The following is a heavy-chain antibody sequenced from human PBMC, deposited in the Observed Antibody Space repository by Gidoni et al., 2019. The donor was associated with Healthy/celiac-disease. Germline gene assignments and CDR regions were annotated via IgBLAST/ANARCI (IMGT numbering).Heavy chain of an antibody. Sequence: QVQLQESGPGLVKPSETLSLPCTASAGSISSYYWSWIRQPPGKGLEWIGYIYYSGSTNYNPSLKSRVTISVDTSKNQFSLKLSSVTAADTAVYYCARVEGIAAAATRWFDPWGQGTLVTVSS. CDR2: IYYSGST. V-gene: IGHV4-59*01. D-gene: IGHD6-13*01. J-gene: IGHJ5*02. CDR3: ARVEGIAAAATRWFDP. CDR1: AGSISSYY.